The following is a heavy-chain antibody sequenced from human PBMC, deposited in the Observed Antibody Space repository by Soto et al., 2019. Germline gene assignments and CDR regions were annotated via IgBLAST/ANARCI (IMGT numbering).Heavy chain of an antibody. CDR1: GASFSGYY. CDR3: ARGQGGAFDI. CDR2: INHSGST. V-gene: IGHV4-34*01. Sequence: QVQLQQWGAGLLKPSETLSLTCAVYGASFSGYYWSWIRQPPGKGLEWIGEINHSGSTNYNASVKSRVTISVDTSKNQFSLTLSSVTAADTAVYYCARGQGGAFDIWGQGTMVTVSS. J-gene: IGHJ3*02.